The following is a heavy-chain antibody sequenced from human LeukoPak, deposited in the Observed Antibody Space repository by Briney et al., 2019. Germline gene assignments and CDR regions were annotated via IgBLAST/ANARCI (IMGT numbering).Heavy chain of an antibody. CDR1: EFTFSSNA. J-gene: IGHJ3*02. CDR3: AKAALFLEWLWSAFDI. Sequence: GGSLRLSCAASEFTFSSNAMHWVRQAPGKGLEWVAVISYDGSNKYYADSVKGRFTISRDNSKNTLYLQMNSLRAEDTAVYYCAKAALFLEWLWSAFDIWGQGTMVTVSS. CDR2: ISYDGSNK. D-gene: IGHD3-3*01. V-gene: IGHV3-30*04.